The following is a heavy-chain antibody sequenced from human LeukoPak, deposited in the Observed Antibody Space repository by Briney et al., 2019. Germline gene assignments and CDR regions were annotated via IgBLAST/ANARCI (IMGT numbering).Heavy chain of an antibody. CDR2: ISGSGGST. D-gene: IGHD3-10*01. J-gene: IGHJ5*02. V-gene: IGHV3-23*01. CDR1: GFTFSSYA. CDR3: AEVRPVLLWFGELKDWFDP. Sequence: GGSLRLSCADSGFTFSSYAVSWVRQAPGKGLEWVSAISGSGGSTYYADSVKGRFTISRDNSKNTLYLPMNSLRAEDTAVYYCAEVRPVLLWFGELKDWFDPWGQGTLVTVSS.